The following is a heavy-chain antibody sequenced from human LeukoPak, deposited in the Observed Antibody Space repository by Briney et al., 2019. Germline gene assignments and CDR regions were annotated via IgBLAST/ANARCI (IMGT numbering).Heavy chain of an antibody. D-gene: IGHD5-18*01. Sequence: PSETLSLTCTVSGGSISSYWWSWIRQPPGKGLEWIGYVYYSGCTDYNPSLKSRVTMSVDMSKNQFSLKLNSVTAADTAVYYCARFLYSYHDHWGQGTLVTVSS. CDR1: GGSISSYW. CDR3: ARFLYSYHDH. J-gene: IGHJ4*02. V-gene: IGHV4-59*08. CDR2: VYYSGCT.